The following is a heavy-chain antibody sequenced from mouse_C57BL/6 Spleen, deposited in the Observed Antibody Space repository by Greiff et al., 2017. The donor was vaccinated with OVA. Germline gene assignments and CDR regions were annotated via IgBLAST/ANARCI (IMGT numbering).Heavy chain of an antibody. CDR2: ISYDGSN. D-gene: IGHD2-4*01. CDR3: ARDGDDYAFAY. CDR1: GYSITSGYY. J-gene: IGHJ3*01. V-gene: IGHV3-6*01. Sequence: EVQLQESGPGLVKPSQSLSLTCSVTGYSITSGYYWNWIRQFPGNKLEWMGYISYDGSNNYNPSLKNRISITRDTSKNQFFLKLNSVTTEDTATYYCARDGDDYAFAYWGQGTLVTVSA.